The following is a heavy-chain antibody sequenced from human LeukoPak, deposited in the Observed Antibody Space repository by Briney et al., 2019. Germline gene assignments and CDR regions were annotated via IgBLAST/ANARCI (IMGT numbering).Heavy chain of an antibody. Sequence: PGGSLRLSCAASGFTFSSYGMHWVRQAPGKGLEWVAVIWYDGSNKYYPDSVKGRFTISRDNSKNTLYLQMNSLRAEDTAVYYCARARGDCSGGSCYLLYYWGQGTLVTVSS. CDR3: ARARGDCSGGSCYLLYY. CDR1: GFTFSSYG. CDR2: IWYDGSNK. V-gene: IGHV3-33*01. D-gene: IGHD2-15*01. J-gene: IGHJ4*02.